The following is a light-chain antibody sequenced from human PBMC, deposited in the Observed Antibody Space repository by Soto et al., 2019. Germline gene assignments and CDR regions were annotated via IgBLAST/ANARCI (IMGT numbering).Light chain of an antibody. Sequence: NFMLTQPHSVSESPGKTVTISCTRSSGSIASNYVQWYQQRPGSAPTTVIYEDNQRPSGLPDRFSGSIDSSSNSASLTISGLKTEDEADYYCQSYDSSNQRVFGGGTKLIVL. CDR3: QSYDSSNQRV. J-gene: IGLJ3*02. V-gene: IGLV6-57*03. CDR1: SGSIASNY. CDR2: EDN.